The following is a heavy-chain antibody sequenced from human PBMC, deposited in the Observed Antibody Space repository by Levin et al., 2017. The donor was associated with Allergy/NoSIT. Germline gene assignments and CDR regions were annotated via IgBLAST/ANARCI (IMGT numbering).Heavy chain of an antibody. V-gene: IGHV4-30-4*01. Sequence: LRLSCTVSGGSISSGDYYWSWIRQPPGKGLEWIGYIYYSGSTYYNPSLKSRVTISVDTSKNQFSLKLSSVTAADTAVYYCARDTGYSDGYFDYWGQGTLVTVSS. CDR1: GGSISSGDYY. J-gene: IGHJ4*02. D-gene: IGHD5-18*01. CDR3: ARDTGYSDGYFDY. CDR2: IYYSGST.